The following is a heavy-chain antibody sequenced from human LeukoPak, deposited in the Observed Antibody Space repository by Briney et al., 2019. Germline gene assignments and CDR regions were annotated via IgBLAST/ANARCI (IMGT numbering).Heavy chain of an antibody. CDR2: IYYSGGT. Sequence: KPSETLSLTCTVSGGSISGCWCSWIRQPPGKGLEWIGYIYYSGGTNYHPSLNSRVTMSVDTSKSQFSLKLSSVTAADTAVYYCAIGDTRGNDIWGQGTMVTVSS. D-gene: IGHD1-26*01. J-gene: IGHJ3*02. CDR3: AIGDTRGNDI. CDR1: GGSISGCW. V-gene: IGHV4-59*01.